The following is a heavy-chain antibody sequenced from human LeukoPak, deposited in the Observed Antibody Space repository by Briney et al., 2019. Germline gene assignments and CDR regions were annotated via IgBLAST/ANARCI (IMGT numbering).Heavy chain of an antibody. CDR3: VRPKWERMHWFFDV. Sequence: GESLKISCKGSGYSFKSFWIGWVRQRPGKGPEWMGIIYPGDSDTRYSPSFQGQVTISVDKSTSAAYLQWSSLKASDTAMYYCVRPKWERMHWFFDVWGRGTLVTVSS. CDR2: IYPGDSDT. CDR1: GYSFKSFW. D-gene: IGHD1-26*01. J-gene: IGHJ2*01. V-gene: IGHV5-51*01.